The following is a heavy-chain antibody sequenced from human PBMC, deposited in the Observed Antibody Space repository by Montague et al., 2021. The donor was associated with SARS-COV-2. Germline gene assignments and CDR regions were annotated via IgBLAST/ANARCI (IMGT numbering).Heavy chain of an antibody. D-gene: IGHD2-15*01. V-gene: IGHV4-59*08. CDR2: ISDSGST. CDR3: ARHYSATLPAVY. CDR1: GGSISSFY. J-gene: IGHJ4*02. Sequence: SETLSLTCTVSGGSISSFYWSWLRQPPGKGLEWIGYISDSGSTNYNPSLTSRVTMSVDTSKNQFSPKVNSVTAADTAVYYCARHYSATLPAVYWGQGTLVTVSS.